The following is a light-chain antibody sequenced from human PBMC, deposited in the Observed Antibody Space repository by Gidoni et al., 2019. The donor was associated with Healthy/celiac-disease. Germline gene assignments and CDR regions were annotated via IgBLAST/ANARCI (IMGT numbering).Light chain of an antibody. V-gene: IGKV1-39*01. CDR1: QSISSY. CDR2: AAS. Sequence: DIQMTQSPSSLSASVGDRVTITCRASQSISSYLNWYQQKPGKAPKLQIYAASSFQSGVPSRFSGSGSGTDFTLTISSLQPEDFATYYCQQSYSTPYTFXXXTKLEIK. CDR3: QQSYSTPYT. J-gene: IGKJ2*01.